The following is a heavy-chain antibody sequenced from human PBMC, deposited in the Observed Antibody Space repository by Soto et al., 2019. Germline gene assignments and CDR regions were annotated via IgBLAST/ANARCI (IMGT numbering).Heavy chain of an antibody. J-gene: IGHJ5*02. V-gene: IGHV3-11*01. CDR3: AGYQPLEAWFDP. D-gene: IGHD2-2*01. CDR2: ISSSGSTI. CDR1: GFTFSDYY. Sequence: KPGGSLRLSCAASGFTFSDYYMSWIRQAPGKGLEWVSYISSSGSTIYYADSVKGRFTISRDNAKNSLYLQMNSLRAEDTAVYYCAGYQPLEAWFDPWGQGTLVTVSS.